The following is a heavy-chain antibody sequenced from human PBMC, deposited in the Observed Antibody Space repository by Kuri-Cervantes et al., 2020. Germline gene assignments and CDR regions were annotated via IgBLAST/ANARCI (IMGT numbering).Heavy chain of an antibody. V-gene: IGHV4-30-4*01. D-gene: IGHD6-13*01. J-gene: IGHJ4*02. CDR2: IYYSGST. CDR3: ASNPAAAGTHLDH. CDR1: GGSISSGDYY. Sequence: SESLSLTCTLSGGSISSGDYYWSWIRQPPGKGLEWIGYIYYSGSTYYNPSLKSRVTISVDTSKNQFSLKLSSVTAADTAVYYCASNPAAAGTHLDHWGQGTLVTVSS.